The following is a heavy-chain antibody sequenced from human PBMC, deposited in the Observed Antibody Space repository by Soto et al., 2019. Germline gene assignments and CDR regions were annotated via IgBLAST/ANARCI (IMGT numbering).Heavy chain of an antibody. D-gene: IGHD5-12*01. V-gene: IGHV3-15*01. Sequence: GGSLRLSCVTSGFTFKNAWMTWVRQAPGKGLEWVGRIKTEIDGGTTEYAAFVKGRFIISRDDSKNTVFLQLNSLKFEDSAVYYCTTEGDFIVAAIKSDYWGQGAQVTVSS. J-gene: IGHJ4*02. CDR2: IKTEIDGGTT. CDR1: GFTFKNAW. CDR3: TTEGDFIVAAIKSDY.